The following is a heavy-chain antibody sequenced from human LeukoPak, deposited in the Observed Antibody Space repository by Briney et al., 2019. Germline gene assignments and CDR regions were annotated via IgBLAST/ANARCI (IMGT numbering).Heavy chain of an antibody. Sequence: PGGSLRLSCAASGFTFSSYSMNWVRQAPGKGLEWVSYISGSSSTIYYADSVKGRFSISRDNAKSSLHLQMNSLRAEDTAVYYCARVVAAAGTRAFDFGGQGTLVTVS. CDR2: ISGSSSTI. CDR3: ARVVAAAGTRAFDF. J-gene: IGHJ4*02. CDR1: GFTFSSYS. D-gene: IGHD6-13*01. V-gene: IGHV3-48*01.